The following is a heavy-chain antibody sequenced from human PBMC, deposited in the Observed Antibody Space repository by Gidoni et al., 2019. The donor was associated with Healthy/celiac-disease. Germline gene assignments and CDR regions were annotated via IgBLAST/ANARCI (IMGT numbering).Heavy chain of an antibody. D-gene: IGHD3-3*01. CDR2: IYTSGST. Sequence: QVQLQESGPGLVKPSQTLSLTCTVSGGSIRSGSYYWSWIRQPAGKGLEWIGRIYTSGSTNYNPSLKSRVTISVDTSKNQFSLKLSSVTAADTAVYYCASGWSGTKGPSIDYWGQGTLVTVSS. J-gene: IGHJ4*02. CDR1: GGSIRSGSYY. CDR3: ASGWSGTKGPSIDY. V-gene: IGHV4-61*02.